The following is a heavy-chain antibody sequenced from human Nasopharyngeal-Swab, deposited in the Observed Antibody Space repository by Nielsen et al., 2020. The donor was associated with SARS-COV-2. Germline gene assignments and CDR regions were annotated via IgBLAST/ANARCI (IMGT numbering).Heavy chain of an antibody. D-gene: IGHD4-17*01. CDR3: ARARGAYGDYYYYYYTDV. Sequence: SQTLSLTCAISGDSVSSSSAAWNWIRQSQSRGLEWLGRTYYRSKWYNDYAVSVKSRITINPDTSKNQFSLHLNSVTHEDTAVYYCARARGAYGDYYYYYYTDVWGKGTTVTVSS. J-gene: IGHJ6*03. CDR2: TYYRSKWYN. V-gene: IGHV6-1*01. CDR1: GDSVSSSSAA.